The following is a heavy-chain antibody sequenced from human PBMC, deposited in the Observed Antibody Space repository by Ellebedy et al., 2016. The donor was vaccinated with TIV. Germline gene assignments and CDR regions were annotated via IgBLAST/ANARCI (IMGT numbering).Heavy chain of an antibody. CDR2: IVVGTGST. J-gene: IGHJ6*02. CDR3: AAPKYEDLHGLDV. V-gene: IGHV1-58*01. D-gene: IGHD2/OR15-2a*01. CDR1: GFTSSNAA. Sequence: AASVKVSCKSSGFTSSNAAVQWARQSRGQHLEWIGWIVVGTGSTDYAQQFQERVIITRDMSTRTVYMELRSLRSDDTAVYYCAAPKYEDLHGLDVWGQGTTVTVSS.